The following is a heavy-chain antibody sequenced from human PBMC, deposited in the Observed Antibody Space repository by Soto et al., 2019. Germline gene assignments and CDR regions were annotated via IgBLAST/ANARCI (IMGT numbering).Heavy chain of an antibody. Sequence: QVQLQESGPGLVKPSGTLSLTCGVSGGSISSSKWWSWVRQPPGQGLEWIGEIYHSGSTNYNSSLESRVTISVDKSKNQFSLKLSSVTAADTALYYCASKDYADYGWFDPWGQGMLVTVSS. V-gene: IGHV4-4*02. CDR1: GGSISSSKW. CDR2: IYHSGST. J-gene: IGHJ5*02. CDR3: ASKDYADYGWFDP. D-gene: IGHD4-17*01.